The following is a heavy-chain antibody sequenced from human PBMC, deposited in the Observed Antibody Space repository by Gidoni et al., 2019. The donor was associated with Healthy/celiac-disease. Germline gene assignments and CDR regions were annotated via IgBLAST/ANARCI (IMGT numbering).Heavy chain of an antibody. CDR3: AKQPPGVAAAGRGAFDI. J-gene: IGHJ3*02. V-gene: IGHV3-23*04. CDR2: ISGSGGST. Sequence: EVQLVESGGGLVQPGGSLRLSCAASGFTFSSYAMSWVRQAPGKGLEWVSAISGSGGSTYYADSVKGRFTISRDNSKNTLYLQMNSLRAEDTAVYYCAKQPPGVAAAGRGAFDIWGQGTMVTVSS. CDR1: GFTFSSYA. D-gene: IGHD6-13*01.